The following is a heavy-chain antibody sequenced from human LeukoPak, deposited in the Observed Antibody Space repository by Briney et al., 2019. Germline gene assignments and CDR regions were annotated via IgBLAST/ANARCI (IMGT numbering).Heavy chain of an antibody. V-gene: IGHV3-23*01. CDR3: AKAYYYDSSGYPNDY. Sequence: GGSLRLSRAASGFTFSSYAMSWVRQAPGKGLEWVSAISGSGGSTYYADSVKGRFTISRDNSKNTLYLQMNSLRAEDTAVYYCAKAYYYDSSGYPNDYWGQGTLVTVSS. CDR1: GFTFSSYA. J-gene: IGHJ4*02. D-gene: IGHD3-22*01. CDR2: ISGSGGST.